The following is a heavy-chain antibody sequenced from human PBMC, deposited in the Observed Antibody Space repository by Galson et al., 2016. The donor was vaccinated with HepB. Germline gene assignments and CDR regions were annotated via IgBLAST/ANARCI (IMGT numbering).Heavy chain of an antibody. D-gene: IGHD2-2*01. J-gene: IGHJ6*03. CDR2: TYYWSKWYY. V-gene: IGHV6-1*01. CDR1: GDSVSSNNAG. CDR3: AREPPVVSPTYYYYMDV. Sequence: CAISGDSVSSNNAGWNWTRQSPSRGLGWLGKTYYWSKWYYDYSVSLKGRITISPDTSKNQFSLHLNSVTPEDTAVYYCAREPPVVSPTYYYYMDVWGEGTTVTVSS.